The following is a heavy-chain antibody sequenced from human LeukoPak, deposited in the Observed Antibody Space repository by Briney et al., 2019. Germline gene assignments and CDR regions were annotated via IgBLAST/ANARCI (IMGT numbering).Heavy chain of an antibody. D-gene: IGHD3-22*01. CDR1: GFTFSSYS. CDR3: ARDQTWLLPHYFDC. CDR2: ISSSGSAI. Sequence: GGSLRLSCAASGFTFSSYSMNWVRQAPGKGLEWVSYISSSGSAIYYADSVKGRFTISRDNAKNSLYLQMNSLRAEDTAIYYCARDQTWLLPHYFDCWGQGSLVTVSS. J-gene: IGHJ4*02. V-gene: IGHV3-48*01.